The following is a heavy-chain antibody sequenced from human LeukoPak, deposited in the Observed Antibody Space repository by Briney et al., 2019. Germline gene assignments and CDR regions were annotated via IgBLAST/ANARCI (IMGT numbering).Heavy chain of an antibody. J-gene: IGHJ4*02. Sequence: GGSLRLFCAASGFTFSSYSMKWVRQARGKGLEWVSSISSSSSHIYYADSVKGRFTISRDNAKNSLYLQMNSLRAEDTAVYYCARDRSLYYYDSSGYYYPHWGQGTLVTVSS. CDR1: GFTFSSYS. D-gene: IGHD3-22*01. CDR2: ISSSSSHI. CDR3: ARDRSLYYYDSSGYYYPH. V-gene: IGHV3-21*01.